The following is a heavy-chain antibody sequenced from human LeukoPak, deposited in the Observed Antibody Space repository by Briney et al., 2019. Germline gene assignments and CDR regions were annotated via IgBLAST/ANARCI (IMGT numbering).Heavy chain of an antibody. V-gene: IGHV3-15*01. D-gene: IGHD7-27*01. CDR3: TNERWGSVHY. CDR2: IKSKTDGGTT. Sequence: GGSLRLSCAASGFTFSNAWMTWVRQAPGKGLEWVGRIKSKTDGGTTDYAAPVKGRFTISRDDSKTTLYLQMNSLKTYDTAVYYCTNERWGSVHYWGQGTLVTVSS. CDR1: GFTFSNAW. J-gene: IGHJ4*02.